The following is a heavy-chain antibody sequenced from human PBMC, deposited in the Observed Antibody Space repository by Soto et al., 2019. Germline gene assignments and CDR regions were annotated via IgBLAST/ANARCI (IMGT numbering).Heavy chain of an antibody. CDR2: ISAYNGNT. V-gene: IGHV1-18*01. Sequence: ASVKVSCKASGYTFTSYVISWVRQAPGQGLEWMGWISAYNGNTNYAQKLQGRVTMTTDTSTSTAYMERRSLRSDVTAVYCCAIKTTQDFDPWGQGTLVTVSS. CDR1: GYTFTSYV. J-gene: IGHJ5*02. CDR3: AIKTTQDFDP. D-gene: IGHD4-17*01.